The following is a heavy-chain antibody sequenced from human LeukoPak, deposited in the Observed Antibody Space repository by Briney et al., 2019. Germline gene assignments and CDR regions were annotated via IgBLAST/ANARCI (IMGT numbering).Heavy chain of an antibody. Sequence: GESLKISCKGSGYSFTSYWIGWVRQMPGKGLEWMGIIYPGDSDTRYSPSFQGQVTISADKSISTAYLQWSSLKASDTAMYYCARRGFYCSGGSCPSNAFGIWGQGTMVTVSS. CDR3: ARRGFYCSGGSCPSNAFGI. CDR1: GYSFTSYW. J-gene: IGHJ3*02. CDR2: IYPGDSDT. D-gene: IGHD2-15*01. V-gene: IGHV5-51*01.